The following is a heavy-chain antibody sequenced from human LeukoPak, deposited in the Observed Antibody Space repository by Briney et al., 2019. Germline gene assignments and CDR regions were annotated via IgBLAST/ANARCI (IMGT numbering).Heavy chain of an antibody. V-gene: IGHV4-34*01. CDR2: INHSGST. CDR3: AVAGYGRRFDY. CDR1: GVSFSGYC. J-gene: IGHJ4*02. Sequence: PSETLSLTCAVYGVSFSGYCWNWIRQPPGEGLEWIGEINHSGSTNYNPSLKSRVTISVDTSKNQFSLKLRFVTAADTAVYYCAVAGYGRRFDYWGQGTLVTVSS. D-gene: IGHD5-18*01.